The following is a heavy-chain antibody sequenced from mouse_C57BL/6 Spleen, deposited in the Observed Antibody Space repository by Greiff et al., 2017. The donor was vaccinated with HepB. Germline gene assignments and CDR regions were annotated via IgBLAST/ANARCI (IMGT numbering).Heavy chain of an antibody. CDR3: ARYDGEGAMDY. D-gene: IGHD2-12*01. CDR1: GYAFSSSW. CDR2: IYPGDGDT. Sequence: VQLQQSGPELVKPGASVKISCKASGYAFSSSWMNWVKQRPGKGLEWIGRIYPGDGDTNYNGKFKGKATLTADKSSSTAYMQLSSLTSEDSAVYFCARYDGEGAMDYWGQGTSVTVSS. J-gene: IGHJ4*01. V-gene: IGHV1-82*01.